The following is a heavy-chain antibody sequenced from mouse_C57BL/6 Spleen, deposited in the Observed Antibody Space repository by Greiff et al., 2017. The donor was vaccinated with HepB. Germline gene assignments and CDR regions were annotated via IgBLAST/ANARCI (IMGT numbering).Heavy chain of an antibody. CDR1: GYTFTSYD. CDR2: IYPRDGST. CDR3: ARDGSSSYYAMDY. Sequence: QVQLQHSGPELVKPGASVKLSCKASGYTFTSYDINWVKQRPGQGLEWIGWIYPRDGSTKYNEKFKGKATLTVDTSSSTAYMELHSLTSEDSAVYFCARDGSSSYYAMDYWGQGTSVTVSS. J-gene: IGHJ4*01. D-gene: IGHD1-1*01. V-gene: IGHV1-85*01.